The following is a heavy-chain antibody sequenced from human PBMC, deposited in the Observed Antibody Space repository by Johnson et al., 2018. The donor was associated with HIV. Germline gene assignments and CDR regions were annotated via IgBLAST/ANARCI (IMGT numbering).Heavy chain of an antibody. CDR2: ISYDGSNK. Sequence: QMQLVESGGGVVQPGRSLRLSCAASGITFSSYAMHWVRQAPGKGLEWVAVISYDGSNKYYADSVKGRFTISRDNSKNTLYLQMNSLRAEDTAVYYCAREGWALIWGQGTMVTVSS. CDR3: AREGWALI. D-gene: IGHD1-26*01. V-gene: IGHV3-30-3*01. J-gene: IGHJ3*02. CDR1: GITFSSYA.